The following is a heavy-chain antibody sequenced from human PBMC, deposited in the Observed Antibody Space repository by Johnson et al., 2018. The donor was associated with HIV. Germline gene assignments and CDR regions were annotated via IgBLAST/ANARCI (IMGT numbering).Heavy chain of an antibody. J-gene: IGHJ3*02. V-gene: IGHV3-30*03. CDR2: ISFDGSNR. CDR3: ARAGPRGDAFDI. D-gene: IGHD3-10*01. CDR1: GFTFSSYG. Sequence: QVQLVESGGGVVQPGGSLRLSCAASGFTFSSYGMHWVRQAPGKGLEWVAVISFDGSNRYYADSVKGRFTISRDNSKNTLYLQMNSLRAEDTAVYYCARAGPRGDAFDIWGQGTMVTVSS.